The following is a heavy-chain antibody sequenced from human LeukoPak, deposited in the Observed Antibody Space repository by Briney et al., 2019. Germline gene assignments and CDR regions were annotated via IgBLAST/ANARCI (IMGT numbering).Heavy chain of an antibody. Sequence: SETLSLTCAVSGGSISSGGYSWSWIRQPPGKGLEWIGYIYHSGSTYYNPSLKSRVTISVDRSKNQFSLKLSSVTAADTAVYYCARGMGSSGYYVYWGRGTLVTVSS. CDR1: GGSISSGGYS. CDR2: IYHSGST. CDR3: ARGMGSSGYYVY. J-gene: IGHJ4*02. D-gene: IGHD3-22*01. V-gene: IGHV4-30-2*01.